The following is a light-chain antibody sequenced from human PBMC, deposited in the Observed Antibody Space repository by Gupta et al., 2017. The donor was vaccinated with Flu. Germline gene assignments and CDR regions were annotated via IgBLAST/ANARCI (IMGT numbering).Light chain of an antibody. CDR2: GAS. V-gene: IGKV3-15*01. Sequence: EIWMTQSPVTLSVSPGERATLSCRASQSVRNKLAWYQQKPGQAPSLLIYGASTSATVTPARLSGSGSGTEFTLPISSLQSEDFAVFYCQQYNNWPLTFGGGTKVEI. CDR1: QSVRNK. J-gene: IGKJ4*01. CDR3: QQYNNWPLT.